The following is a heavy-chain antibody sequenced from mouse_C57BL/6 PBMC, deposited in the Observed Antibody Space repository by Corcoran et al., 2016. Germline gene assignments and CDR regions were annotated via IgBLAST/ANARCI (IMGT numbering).Heavy chain of an antibody. CDR2: INPNNGGT. CDR1: GYTFTDYN. D-gene: IGHD1-1*01. Sequence: EVQLQQSGPELVKPGASVKIPCKASGYTFTDYNMDWVKQSHGKSLEWIGDINPNNGGTIYNQKFKGKATLTVDKSSSTAYMELRSLTSEDTAVYYCARLRYYYGSSYPYYFDYWGQGTTLTVSS. J-gene: IGHJ2*01. CDR3: ARLRYYYGSSYPYYFDY. V-gene: IGHV1-18*01.